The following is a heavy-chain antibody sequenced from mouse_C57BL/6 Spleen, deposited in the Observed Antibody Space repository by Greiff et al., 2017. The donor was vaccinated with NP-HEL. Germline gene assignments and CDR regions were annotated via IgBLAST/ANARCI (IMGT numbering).Heavy chain of an antibody. CDR1: GYTFTSYW. CDR3: ARKGYAMDY. J-gene: IGHJ4*01. Sequence: QVHVKQPGAELVKPGALVKLSCKASGYTFTSYWMQWVKQRPGQGLEWIGEIDPSDSYTNYNQKFKGKATLTVDTSSSTAYMQLSSLTSEDSAVYYCARKGYAMDYWGQGTSVTVSS. V-gene: IGHV1-50*01. CDR2: IDPSDSYT.